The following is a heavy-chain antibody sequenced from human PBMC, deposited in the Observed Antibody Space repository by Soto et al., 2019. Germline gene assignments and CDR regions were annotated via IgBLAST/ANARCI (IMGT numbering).Heavy chain of an antibody. J-gene: IGHJ4*02. CDR1: GHSFTTYY. CDR3: VRATYFSDSSGYTRCFDY. Sequence: GASVKVSCKASGHSFTTYYMHWVRQATGQGLEWMGIINPSGGRTTYAQKFQGRVTMTRDTSTSTFHMELSSLTSEDTAVYYCVRATYFSDSSGYTRCFDYWGQGTLVTVSS. V-gene: IGHV1-46*03. CDR2: INPSGGRT. D-gene: IGHD3-22*01.